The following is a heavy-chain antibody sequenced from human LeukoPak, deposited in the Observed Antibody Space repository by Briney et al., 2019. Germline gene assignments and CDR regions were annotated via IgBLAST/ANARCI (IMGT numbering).Heavy chain of an antibody. CDR3: RAGYSSGWYRGLDY. D-gene: IGHD6-19*01. J-gene: IGHJ4*02. Sequence: PSETLSLTCTVSGGSISSGSYYWSWIRQPAGKGLEWIGRIYTSGSTNYNPSLKSRVTISVDTSKNQFSLKLSSVTAADTAVYYCRAGYSSGWYRGLDYWGQGTLVTVSS. CDR1: GGSISSGSYY. V-gene: IGHV4-61*02. CDR2: IYTSGST.